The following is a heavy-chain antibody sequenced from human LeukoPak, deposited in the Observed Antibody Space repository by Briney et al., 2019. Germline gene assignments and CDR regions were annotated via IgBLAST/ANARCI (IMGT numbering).Heavy chain of an antibody. CDR3: TRIGIGIIGRDPVDY. Sequence: GGSLRLSCAASGFTFRDYVMSWVRLAPGKGLQWVGFIRSKTYGGAADYGASVKGRFTIYRDDSQSIAYLLMNRLEIEDTAVYYCTRIGIGIIGRDPVDYWGQGTLVTVSS. J-gene: IGHJ4*02. V-gene: IGHV3-49*04. CDR2: IRSKTYGGAA. CDR1: GFTFRDYV. D-gene: IGHD2-21*01.